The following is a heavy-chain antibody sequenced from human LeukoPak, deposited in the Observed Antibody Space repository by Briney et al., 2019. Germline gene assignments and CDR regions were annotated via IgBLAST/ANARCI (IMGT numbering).Heavy chain of an antibody. V-gene: IGHV4-61*02. J-gene: IGHJ5*02. Sequence: SQTLSLTCTVSGGSISSGSYYWSWIRQPAGKGLEWIGRIYTSGSTNYNPSLKSRVTISVDTSKNQFSLKLSSVTAADTAVYYCAREGYWPVTPTQFDPWGQGTLVTVSS. D-gene: IGHD2-15*01. CDR3: AREGYWPVTPTQFDP. CDR1: GGSISSGSYY. CDR2: IYTSGST.